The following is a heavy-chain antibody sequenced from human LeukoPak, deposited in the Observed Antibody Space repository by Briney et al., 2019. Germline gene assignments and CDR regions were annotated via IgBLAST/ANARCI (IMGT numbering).Heavy chain of an antibody. CDR2: IKQDGSEK. CDR1: GCTFSSYW. Sequence: PGGSLRLSCAASGCTFSSYWMSWVRQAPGKGLEWVANIKQDGSEKYYVDSVKGRFTISRDNAKNSLYLQMNSLRAEDTAVYYCASLHPLIAVAGTAFDYWVQGTLVTVSS. CDR3: ASLHPLIAVAGTAFDY. J-gene: IGHJ4*02. D-gene: IGHD6-19*01. V-gene: IGHV3-7*01.